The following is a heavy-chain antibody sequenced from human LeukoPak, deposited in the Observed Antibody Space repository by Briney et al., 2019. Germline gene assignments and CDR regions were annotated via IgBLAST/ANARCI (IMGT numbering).Heavy chain of an antibody. CDR1: GFTFSGYS. V-gene: IGHV3-21*01. J-gene: IGHJ6*02. Sequence: GGSLRLSCAASGFTFSGYSMNWVRQAPGKGLEWVSSISSSSYIYYADSVKGRFTISRDNAKNSLYLQMNSLRAEDTAVYYCARVVVVPAASYYYYYGMDVWGQGTTVTVSS. CDR3: ARVVVVPAASYYYYYGMDV. D-gene: IGHD2-2*01. CDR2: ISSSSYI.